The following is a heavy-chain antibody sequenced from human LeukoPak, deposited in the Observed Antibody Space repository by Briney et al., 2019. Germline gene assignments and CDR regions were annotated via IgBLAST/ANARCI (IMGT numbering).Heavy chain of an antibody. CDR2: VFNNGGT. CDR3: VASYGGYVLDY. D-gene: IGHD5-12*01. V-gene: IGHV4-59*01. CDR1: GVSIGSYH. Sequence: PSETLSLTCSVSGVSIGSYHWNWLRQPSGKGLEWIGIVFNNGGTKHNPSLKSRVAISVDTSKNQFALKLSSVTAADTAVYYCVASYGGYVLDYWGQGALVIVSS. J-gene: IGHJ4*02.